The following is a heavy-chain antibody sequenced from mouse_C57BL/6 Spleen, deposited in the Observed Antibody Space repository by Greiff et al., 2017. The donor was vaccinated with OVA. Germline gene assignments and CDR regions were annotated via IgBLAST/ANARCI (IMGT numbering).Heavy chain of an antibody. Sequence: QVQLQQSGAELVRPGASVTLSCKASGYTFTDYEMHWVKQTPVHGMEWIGAIDTETGGTAYNHKFKGKAILTADKSSSTAYIELRSLTSEDSAVYYCTRSYYYGSSPAWFAYWGQGTLVTVSA. CDR1: GYTFTDYE. D-gene: IGHD1-1*01. V-gene: IGHV1-15*01. J-gene: IGHJ3*01. CDR2: IDTETGGT. CDR3: TRSYYYGSSPAWFAY.